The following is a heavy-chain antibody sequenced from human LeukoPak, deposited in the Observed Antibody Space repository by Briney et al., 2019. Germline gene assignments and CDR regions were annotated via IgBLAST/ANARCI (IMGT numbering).Heavy chain of an antibody. CDR3: ATSTAAAGTD. CDR2: IKQDGSEK. Sequence: GGSLRLSCAASGFTFSNLWMSWVRQAPGKGLKWVANIKQDGSEKYYVDSVKGRFTISRDNAQNSLYLQMNSLRAEDTAIYYCATSTAAAGTDWGQGALVTVSS. J-gene: IGHJ4*02. V-gene: IGHV3-7*03. D-gene: IGHD6-13*01. CDR1: GFTFSNLW.